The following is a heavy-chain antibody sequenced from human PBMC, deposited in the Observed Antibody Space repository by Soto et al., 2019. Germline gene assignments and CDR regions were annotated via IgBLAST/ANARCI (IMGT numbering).Heavy chain of an antibody. CDR2: ISSSNIYT. V-gene: IGHV3-11*05. CDR1: GFTFSDYY. D-gene: IGHD3-10*02. Sequence: GSLRLSCAASGFTFSDYYMSWLRQAPGKGLEWLSYISSSNIYTNYADSVKGRFTISRDNAKNSLYLQMNSLRAEDTAVYYCARVVGSVPPGPRWFDPWGQGTLVTVSS. CDR3: ARVVGSVPPGPRWFDP. J-gene: IGHJ5*02.